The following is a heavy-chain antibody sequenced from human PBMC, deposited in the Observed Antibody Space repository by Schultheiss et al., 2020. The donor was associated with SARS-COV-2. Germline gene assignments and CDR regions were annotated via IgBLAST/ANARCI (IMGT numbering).Heavy chain of an antibody. Sequence: SETLSLTCTVSGGSISSGSYYWSWIRQPAGKGLEWIGRIYISGSTNYNPSLKSRVSISVDTSKNQFSLKLSSVTAADTAVYYCARHRQIAAAGNLLNWFDPWGQGTLVTVSS. J-gene: IGHJ5*02. CDR2: IYISGST. CDR1: GGSISSGSYY. D-gene: IGHD6-13*01. CDR3: ARHRQIAAAGNLLNWFDP. V-gene: IGHV4-61*02.